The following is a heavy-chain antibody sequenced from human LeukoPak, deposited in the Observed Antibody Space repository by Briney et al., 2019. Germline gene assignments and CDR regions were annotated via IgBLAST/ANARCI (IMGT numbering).Heavy chain of an antibody. Sequence: GASLKISCKDSGYSFTSYWIGWLRQMPGKGLEWIGIIYPGDSDTRYSPSFQGQVTISADKSISTAYLQWSSLKASDTAMYYCARSHYDYVWGSYRTYYFDYWGQGTLVTVSS. V-gene: IGHV5-51*01. J-gene: IGHJ4*02. CDR1: GYSFTSYW. D-gene: IGHD3-16*02. CDR3: ARSHYDYVWGSYRTYYFDY. CDR2: IYPGDSDT.